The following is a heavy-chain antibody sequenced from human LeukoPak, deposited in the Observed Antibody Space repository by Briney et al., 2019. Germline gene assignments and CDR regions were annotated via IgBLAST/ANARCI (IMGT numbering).Heavy chain of an antibody. V-gene: IGHV3-23*01. CDR3: AKRGVVIRVILVGFHKEAYYFDS. Sequence: GSLRLSCAVSGITLSNYGMSWVRQAPGKGLEWAAGISGSGGGTNYADSVKGRFTISRDNPKNTLYLQMNSLRAEDTAVYFCAKRGVVIRVILVGFHKEAYYFDSWGQGALVTVSS. J-gene: IGHJ4*02. CDR2: ISGSGGGT. CDR1: GITLSNYG. D-gene: IGHD3-22*01.